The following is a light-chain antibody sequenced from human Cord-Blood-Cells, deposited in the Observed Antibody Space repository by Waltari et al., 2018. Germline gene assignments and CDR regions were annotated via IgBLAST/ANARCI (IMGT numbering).Light chain of an antibody. CDR2: DVS. J-gene: IGLJ1*01. Sequence: QSALTQTPSVSGSPGQSITITCTGTSSDVGGYNYVSWYQQHPGKAPKLMIYDVSNRPSGVSNRFSGSKSGNTASLTISGLQAEDEADYYCSSYTSSSTYVFGTGTKVTVL. CDR1: SSDVGGYNY. CDR3: SSYTSSSTYV. V-gene: IGLV2-14*03.